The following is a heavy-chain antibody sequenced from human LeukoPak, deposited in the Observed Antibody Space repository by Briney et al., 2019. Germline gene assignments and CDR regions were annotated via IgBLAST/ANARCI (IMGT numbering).Heavy chain of an antibody. CDR2: ISWNSGSI. CDR3: ARKYYYDSSGYYPFTPSKDYYGMDV. Sequence: GGSLRLSCAASGFSFNSYAMHWVRQAPGKGLEWVSGISWNSGSIGYADSVKGRFTISRDNAKNSLYLQMNSLRAEDTAVYYCARKYYYDSSGYYPFTPSKDYYGMDVWGQGTTVTVSS. J-gene: IGHJ6*02. D-gene: IGHD3-22*01. CDR1: GFSFNSYA. V-gene: IGHV3-9*01.